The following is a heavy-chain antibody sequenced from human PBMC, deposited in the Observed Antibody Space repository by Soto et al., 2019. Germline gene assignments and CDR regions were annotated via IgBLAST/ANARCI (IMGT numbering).Heavy chain of an antibody. CDR2: ISGSGGST. D-gene: IGHD6-19*01. CDR3: AKGSEGIAVAGPKTFDY. J-gene: IGHJ4*02. V-gene: IGHV3-23*01. Sequence: GGSLRLSCAASGFTFSSYAMSWVRQAPGKGLEWVSAISGSGGSTYYADSVKGRFTISRDNSKNTLYLQMNSLRAEDTAVYYCAKGSEGIAVAGPKTFDYWGQGTLVTVSS. CDR1: GFTFSSYA.